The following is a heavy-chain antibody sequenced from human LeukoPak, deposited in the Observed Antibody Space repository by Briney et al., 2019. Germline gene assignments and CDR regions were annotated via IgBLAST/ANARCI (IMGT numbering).Heavy chain of an antibody. J-gene: IGHJ4*02. D-gene: IGHD4-17*01. CDR1: GGSISSYY. CDR3: ARGRTTVTLD. V-gene: IGHV4-59*01. Sequence: PSEPRSLTCTVSGGSISSYYWSWIRQPPGKGLEWIGYISYSGSINYNPSLKSRVTMSVDTSKNQFSLKLSSVTAADTPVYYCARGRTTVTLDWGQGTLVTVSS. CDR2: ISYSGSI.